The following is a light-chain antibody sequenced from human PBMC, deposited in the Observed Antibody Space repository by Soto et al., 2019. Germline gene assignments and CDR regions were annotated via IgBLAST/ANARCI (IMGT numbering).Light chain of an antibody. J-gene: IGKJ1*01. CDR3: QQRSNWPWT. Sequence: EIGLTQSPATLSLSPGERATLSCRASQSVSNFLAWYQQKPGQAPRLLISDASNRATGIPGRFSGSGSGTDFNLTISSLEPEDFAVYYCQQRSNWPWTFGQGTKVEIK. CDR2: DAS. CDR1: QSVSNF. V-gene: IGKV3-11*01.